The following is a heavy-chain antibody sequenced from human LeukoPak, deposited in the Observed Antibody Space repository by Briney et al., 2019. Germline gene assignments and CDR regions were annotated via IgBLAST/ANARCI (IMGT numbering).Heavy chain of an antibody. CDR1: GFTFSSYS. CDR3: ARVGYSYGQFDY. V-gene: IGHV3-21*01. J-gene: IGHJ4*02. Sequence: PGGSLRLSCAASGFTFSSYSMNWVRQAPGKGLEWVSSISSGQNYTYYADSVKGRFAISRDNAKNSLFLQMNTLRAEDTAVYYCARVGYSYGQFDYWGQGTLVTVSS. CDR2: ISSGQNYT. D-gene: IGHD5-18*01.